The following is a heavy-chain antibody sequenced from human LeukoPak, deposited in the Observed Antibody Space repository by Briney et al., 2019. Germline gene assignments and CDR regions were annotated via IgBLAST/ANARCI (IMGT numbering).Heavy chain of an antibody. J-gene: IGHJ6*02. CDR3: ARFVDCSSTSCYVNYYYGMDV. CDR2: ISYDGRNK. D-gene: IGHD2-2*01. Sequence: PGGSLRLSCAASGFSFNNYAIHWVRQAPGKGLEWVAVISYDGRNKYHANSVKGRFTISRNNSKNTLYLQMNSLRAEDTAVYYCARFVDCSSTSCYVNYYYGMDVWGQGTTVTVSS. CDR1: GFSFNNYA. V-gene: IGHV3-30*04.